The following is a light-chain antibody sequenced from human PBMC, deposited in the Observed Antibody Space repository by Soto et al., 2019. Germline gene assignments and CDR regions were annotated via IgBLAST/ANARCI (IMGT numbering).Light chain of an antibody. CDR1: QSVSSY. CDR2: RSS. CDR3: QQHESLLWT. V-gene: IGKV3-11*01. J-gene: IGKJ1*01. Sequence: EIVLTQSPATLSLSPGERATLSCRASQSVSSYLAWYQQKPGQAPRLLLYRSSTRATGIPDRFSGSGSGTDFTLTISRLEPADAAVYYCQQHESLLWTFGQGTKLEIK.